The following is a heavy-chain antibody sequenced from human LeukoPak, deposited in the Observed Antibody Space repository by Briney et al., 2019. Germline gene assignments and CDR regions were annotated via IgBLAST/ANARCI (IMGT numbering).Heavy chain of an antibody. D-gene: IGHD3-3*01. V-gene: IGHV1-8*01. CDR1: GYTFTSYD. J-gene: IGHJ3*02. CDR2: MNPNSGNT. CDR3: ARSPTYYDFWSGYYRDAFDI. Sequence: ASVNVSCKASGYTFTSYDINWVRQATGQGLEWMGWMNPNSGNTGYAQKFQGRVTMTRNTSISTAYMELSSLRSEDTAVYYCARSPTYYDFWSGYYRDAFDIWGQGTMVTVSS.